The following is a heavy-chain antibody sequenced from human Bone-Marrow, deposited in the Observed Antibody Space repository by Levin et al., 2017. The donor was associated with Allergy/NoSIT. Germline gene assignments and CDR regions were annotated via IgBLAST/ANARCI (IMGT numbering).Heavy chain of an antibody. J-gene: IGHJ4*02. CDR2: ISSSGRYI. CDR3: ARDRDASGSFYYY. Sequence: GGSLRLSCAASGFTFSSYSMNWVRQAPGKGLEWVASISSSGRYIYYAESMKGRFTISRDSAENSLYLQMNSLRVDDTAVYYCARDRDASGSFYYYWGQGTLVTVSS. CDR1: GFTFSSYS. D-gene: IGHD3-10*01. V-gene: IGHV3-21*01.